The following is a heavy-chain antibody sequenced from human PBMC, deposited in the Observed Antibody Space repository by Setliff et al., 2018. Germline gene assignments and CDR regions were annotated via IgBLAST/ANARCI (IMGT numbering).Heavy chain of an antibody. V-gene: IGHV1-18*01. D-gene: IGHD2-2*01. CDR2: ISSHTGNT. CDR3: SRLVRYCTATSCQRLSGGEF. CDR1: GYTFTDYG. J-gene: IGHJ4*02. Sequence: RASVKVSCKASGYTFTDYGITWVQQAPGQGLEWMGWISSHTGNTYYAHRFQGRVTLTTDTSTGTAYMELSSLTFDDTAVYFCSRLVRYCTATSCQRLSGGEFWGQGTLVTVSS.